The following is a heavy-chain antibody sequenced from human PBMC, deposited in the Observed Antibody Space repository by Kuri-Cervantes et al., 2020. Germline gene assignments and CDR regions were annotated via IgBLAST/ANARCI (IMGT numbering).Heavy chain of an antibody. J-gene: IGHJ4*02. CDR1: GGSISSYY. Sequence: SETLSLTCTDSGGSISSYYWSWIRQPPGKGLEWIGYIYYSGSTNYNPSLKSRVTISVDTSKNQFSLKLSSVTAADTAVYYCARANGWIDSWGQGTLVTVSS. CDR3: ARANGWIDS. D-gene: IGHD6-19*01. V-gene: IGHV4-59*01. CDR2: IYYSGST.